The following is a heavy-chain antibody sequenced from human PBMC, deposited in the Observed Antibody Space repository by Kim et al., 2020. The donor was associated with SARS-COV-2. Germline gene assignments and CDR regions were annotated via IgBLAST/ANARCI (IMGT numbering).Heavy chain of an antibody. D-gene: IGHD6-19*01. CDR3: AKDAAVSSGWDSNWYFDL. Sequence: GGSLRLSCAASGFTFSSYGMHWVRQAPGKGLEWVAVISYDGSNKYYADSVKGRFTISRDNSKNTLYLQMNSLRAEDTAVYYCAKDAAVSSGWDSNWYFDLWGRGTLVTVSS. V-gene: IGHV3-30*18. CDR1: GFTFSSYG. CDR2: ISYDGSNK. J-gene: IGHJ2*01.